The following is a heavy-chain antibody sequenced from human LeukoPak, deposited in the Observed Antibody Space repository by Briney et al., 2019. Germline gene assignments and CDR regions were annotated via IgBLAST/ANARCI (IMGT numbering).Heavy chain of an antibody. V-gene: IGHV4-61*02. CDR2: IYTSGST. J-gene: IGHJ4*02. Sequence: SQTLSLTCTVSGGSISSGSYYWSWIRQPAGKGLEWIGRIYTSGSTSYNPSLKSRVTISVDTSKNQFSLKLSSVTAADTAVYYCARAGEWELLLDYWGQGTLVTVSS. D-gene: IGHD1-26*01. CDR3: ARAGEWELLLDY. CDR1: GGSISSGSYY.